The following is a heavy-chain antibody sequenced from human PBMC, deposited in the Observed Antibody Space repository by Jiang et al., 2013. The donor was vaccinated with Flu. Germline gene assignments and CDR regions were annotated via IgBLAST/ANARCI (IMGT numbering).Heavy chain of an antibody. V-gene: IGHV4-34*01. Sequence: LLKPSETLSLTCAVYGGSFSGYYWSWIRQPPGKGLEWIGEINHSGSTNYNPSLKSRVTISVDTSKNQFSLKLSSVTAADTAVYYCARPCMVSSCDIWGQGTMVTVSS. J-gene: IGHJ3*02. D-gene: IGHD2-8*01. CDR3: ARPCMVSSCDI. CDR1: GGSFSGYY. CDR2: INHSGST.